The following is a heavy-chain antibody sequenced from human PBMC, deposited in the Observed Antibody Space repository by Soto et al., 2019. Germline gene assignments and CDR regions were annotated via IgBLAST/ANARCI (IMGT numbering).Heavy chain of an antibody. J-gene: IGHJ4*02. V-gene: IGHV3-23*01. D-gene: IGHD6-13*01. Sequence: VQLLESGGDLVQPGGSLRLSCAASRFTFSSYAMSWVRQAPGKGLEWVSTVSSSGDSTYYADSVKGRFTISRDNSKNMLYLQMNSLRGEDTAVYYCAKELAAAGTEFWGQGTLVTVSS. CDR1: RFTFSSYA. CDR3: AKELAAAGTEF. CDR2: VSSSGDST.